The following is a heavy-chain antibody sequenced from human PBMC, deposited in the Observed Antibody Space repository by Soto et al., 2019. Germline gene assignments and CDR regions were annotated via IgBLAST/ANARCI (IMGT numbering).Heavy chain of an antibody. Sequence: ASVKVSCKASGYNFFSYGIGWVRQAPGQGLEWMGWISDYKGNTYYAQKFQGRVTMTTDRSASTAYMDLRSLKSDDTAVYYCARVPISRDYDILTGEIDFWGQGTRVTVSS. D-gene: IGHD3-9*01. CDR1: GYNFFSYG. CDR3: ARVPISRDYDILTGEIDF. V-gene: IGHV1-18*01. CDR2: ISDYKGNT. J-gene: IGHJ4*02.